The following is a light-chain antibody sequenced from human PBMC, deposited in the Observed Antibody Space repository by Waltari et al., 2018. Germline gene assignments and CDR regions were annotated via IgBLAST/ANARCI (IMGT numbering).Light chain of an antibody. CDR1: QSIRNY. CDR3: QHYESLPVT. V-gene: IGKV3-20*01. Sequence: EVVLTQSPGTLSMSPGERAPLSCSSSQSIRNYLPWYQEKPGQAPRLLIYHPSSSATGIPDRFSGSGSGTDFSLTISRLEPEDFAVYYCQHYESLPVTFGQGTKVEIK. J-gene: IGKJ1*01. CDR2: HPS.